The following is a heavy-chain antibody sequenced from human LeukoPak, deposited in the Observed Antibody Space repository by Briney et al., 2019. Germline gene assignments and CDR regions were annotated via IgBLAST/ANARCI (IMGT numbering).Heavy chain of an antibody. CDR1: GFTFSSYG. V-gene: IGHV3-23*01. Sequence: PGGTLRLSCSASGFTFSSYGMSWVRQAPGKGLEWVSGLSGSGGTTYYVDSVKGRFTISRDNSKNTLYLQMNSLRAEDTAVYYCANGGSGSYSFYYYYMDVWGKGTTVTISS. CDR2: LSGSGGTT. CDR3: ANGGSGSYSFYYYYMDV. J-gene: IGHJ6*03. D-gene: IGHD3-10*01.